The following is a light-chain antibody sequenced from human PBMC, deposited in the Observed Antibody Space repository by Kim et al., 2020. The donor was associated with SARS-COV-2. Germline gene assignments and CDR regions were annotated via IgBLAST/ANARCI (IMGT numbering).Light chain of an antibody. V-gene: IGKV1-5*03. CDR2: KAS. Sequence: DIQMTQSPSTLSASLGDRVTITCRASQSISSWLAWYQQKLGKAPKLLIYKASSLKSGVPSRFSGSESGTEFTLTISSLQPDDFATYYCQQYKSYPRTLGQGTKLEI. CDR1: QSISSW. J-gene: IGKJ2*01. CDR3: QQYKSYPRT.